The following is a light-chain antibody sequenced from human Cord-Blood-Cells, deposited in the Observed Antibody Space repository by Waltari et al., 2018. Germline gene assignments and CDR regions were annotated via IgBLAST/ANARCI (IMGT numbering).Light chain of an antibody. J-gene: IGKJ4*01. CDR2: WAS. CDR3: QQYYSTPLT. V-gene: IGKV4-1*01. CDR1: QSVLYSSNNKNY. Sequence: DIVMTQSPDSLAVSLGERATINCKSSQSVLYSSNNKNYLAWYQQKPGQTPKLLIYWASTRESGVPDRVSGSGSGTDFTLTSSSLQAEDVAVYYCQQYYSTPLTFGGGTKVEIK.